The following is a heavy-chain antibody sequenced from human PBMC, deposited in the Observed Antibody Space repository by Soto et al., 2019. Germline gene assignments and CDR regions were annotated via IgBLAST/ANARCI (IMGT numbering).Heavy chain of an antibody. CDR2: IIPIFGTA. CDR1: GGTFSSYA. J-gene: IGHJ6*02. D-gene: IGHD3-22*01. Sequence: ASVKVSCKASGGTFSSYAISWVRQAPGQGLEWMGGIIPIFGTANYAQKFQGRVTITADESTSTAYMELSSLRSEDTAVYYCARDQGYYDSSGYWPYYGMDVWGQGTTVTVSS. CDR3: ARDQGYYDSSGYWPYYGMDV. V-gene: IGHV1-69*13.